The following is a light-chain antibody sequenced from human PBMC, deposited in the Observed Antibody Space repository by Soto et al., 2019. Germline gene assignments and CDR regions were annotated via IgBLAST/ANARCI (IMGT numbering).Light chain of an antibody. CDR1: QSLLHRDGRNY. CDR3: MQASQFPPYT. J-gene: IGKJ2*01. Sequence: DVVLTQTPLSSPVTLGQPASISCRSSQSLLHRDGRNYLSWRQQRPGQPPRLLIHQGSNRLWGVPYRCSGSGAGTDFTLQITRVEHDDVCVYYCMQASQFPPYTFGQGTKLEIE. CDR2: QGS. V-gene: IGKV2-24*01.